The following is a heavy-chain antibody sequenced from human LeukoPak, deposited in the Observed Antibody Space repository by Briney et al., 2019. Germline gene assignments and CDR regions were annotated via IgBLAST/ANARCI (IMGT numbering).Heavy chain of an antibody. V-gene: IGHV4-39*01. J-gene: IGHJ4*02. CDR1: GGSISSSSYY. CDR2: IYYSGST. CDR3: ARHSQWLLVDY. Sequence: SETLFLTCTVSGGSISSSSYYWGWIRQPPGKGLEWIGSIYYSGSTYYNPSLKSRVTISVDTSKNQFSLKLSSVTAADTAVYYCARHSQWLLVDYWGQGTLVTVSS. D-gene: IGHD3-22*01.